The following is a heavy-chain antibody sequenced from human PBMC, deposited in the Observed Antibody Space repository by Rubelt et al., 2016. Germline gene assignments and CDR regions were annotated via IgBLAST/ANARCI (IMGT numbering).Heavy chain of an antibody. J-gene: IGHJ5*02. CDR1: GGTFSSYA. V-gene: IGHV1-18*01. Sequence: QVQLVQSGAEVKKPGSSVKVSCKASGGTFSSYAISWVRQAPGQGLEWMGWINAGNGNTKYSQKLQGRVTMTTDTSTSTAYMELRSLRSDDTAMYFCARGYCSSANCLFNWFDPWGQGTLVTVSS. CDR3: ARGYCSSANCLFNWFDP. D-gene: IGHD2-2*01. CDR2: INAGNGNT.